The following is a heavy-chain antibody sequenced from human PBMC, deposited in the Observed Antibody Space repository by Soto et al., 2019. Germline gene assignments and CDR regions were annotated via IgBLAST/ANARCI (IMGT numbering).Heavy chain of an antibody. Sequence: GGSLRLSCAASGFTFSSYAMSWVRQAPGKGLEWVSSISSNSIYIYSADSVRGRFTISRDNTKNSLYLQMNSLRAEDTAVYYCSRDLPIGPYFYYWGQGTLVTVSS. D-gene: IGHD2-21*01. J-gene: IGHJ4*02. CDR3: SRDLPIGPYFYY. CDR1: GFTFSSYA. CDR2: ISSNSIYI. V-gene: IGHV3-21*06.